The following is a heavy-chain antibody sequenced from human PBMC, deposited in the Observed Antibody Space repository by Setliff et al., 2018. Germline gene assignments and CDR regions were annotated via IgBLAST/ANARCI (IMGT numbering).Heavy chain of an antibody. Sequence: PSETLSLTCTVSGGSFTTYYWSWIRQPPGKGLEWIGYINYSGSTNYNPSLKSRVTISVDTSKNQFSLRLTSVTAADTAVYYCAREYYYARSRNFDYWGQGTLVTVSS. D-gene: IGHD3-22*01. CDR1: GGSFTTYY. V-gene: IGHV4-59*01. J-gene: IGHJ4*02. CDR3: AREYYYARSRNFDY. CDR2: INYSGST.